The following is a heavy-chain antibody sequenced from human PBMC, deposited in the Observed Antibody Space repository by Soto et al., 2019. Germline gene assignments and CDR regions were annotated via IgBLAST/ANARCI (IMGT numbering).Heavy chain of an antibody. Sequence: ASVKVSCKASGYTFTSYAISWVRQAPGQGLEWMGWINVYNGNTKYAQKFQGRVTMTTDTPTSTVYMELRSLTSDDTAVYYCAKDPNIVVGTGGLDVWGQGTTVTVSS. CDR2: INVYNGNT. J-gene: IGHJ6*02. D-gene: IGHD2-2*01. CDR3: AKDPNIVVGTGGLDV. CDR1: GYTFTSYA. V-gene: IGHV1-18*01.